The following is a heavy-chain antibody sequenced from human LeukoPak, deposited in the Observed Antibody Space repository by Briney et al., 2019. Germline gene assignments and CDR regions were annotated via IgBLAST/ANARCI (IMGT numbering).Heavy chain of an antibody. CDR1: GYSISSGYY. Sequence: SETLSLTCTVSGYSISSGYYWGWIRQSPGKGLEWIGSIYHSGNTYYNPSLKSRVTISIDTSKNQFSLKLTSVTAADTAVYYCARLYCSSTSCYDGDGMDVWGQGTTVTVSS. D-gene: IGHD2-2*01. CDR3: ARLYCSSTSCYDGDGMDV. CDR2: IYHSGNT. V-gene: IGHV4-38-2*02. J-gene: IGHJ6*02.